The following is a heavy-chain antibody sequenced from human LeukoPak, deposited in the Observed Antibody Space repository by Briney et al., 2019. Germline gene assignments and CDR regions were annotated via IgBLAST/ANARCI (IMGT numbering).Heavy chain of an antibody. CDR2: LYQDGSEK. Sequence: PGGSLRLSCAASGFIFSGYWMTWVRQAPGKGLEWVANLYQDGSEKYYVDSVKGRFTISRDNAKKSLYLQMNSLRAEDTAVYYCARDDYGFWTGSHYYYYYLDVWGKGTTVTVSS. CDR1: GFIFSGYW. D-gene: IGHD3/OR15-3a*01. V-gene: IGHV3-7*01. CDR3: ARDDYGFWTGSHYYYYYLDV. J-gene: IGHJ6*03.